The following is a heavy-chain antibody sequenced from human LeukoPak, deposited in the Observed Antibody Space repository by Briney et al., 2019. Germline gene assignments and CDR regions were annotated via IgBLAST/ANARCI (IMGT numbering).Heavy chain of an antibody. CDR2: IYYSGST. V-gene: IGHV4-39*07. Sequence: SETLSLTCTISGGSISTYHWSWIRQPPGKGLEWIGSIYYSGSTYYNPSLKSRVTISVDTSKNQFSLKLSSVTAADTAVYYCARALAGASSLYYFDYWGQGTLVTVSS. CDR1: GGSISTYH. CDR3: ARALAGASSLYYFDY. J-gene: IGHJ4*02. D-gene: IGHD2/OR15-2a*01.